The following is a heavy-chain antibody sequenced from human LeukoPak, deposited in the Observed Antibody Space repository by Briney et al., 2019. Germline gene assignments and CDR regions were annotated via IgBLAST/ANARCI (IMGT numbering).Heavy chain of an antibody. CDR1: GFAFSSYA. CDR2: ISGSGGST. V-gene: IGHV3-23*01. CDR3: AKGAHVVVPAAILFDN. Sequence: GGSLRLSCAASGFAFSSYAMSWIRQAPGKGLEWVSTISGSGGSTYYADSVKGRFAISRDNSKNTLYLQMNSLRAEDTAVYYCAKGAHVVVPAAILFDNWGQGTLVAVSS. D-gene: IGHD2-2*01. J-gene: IGHJ4*02.